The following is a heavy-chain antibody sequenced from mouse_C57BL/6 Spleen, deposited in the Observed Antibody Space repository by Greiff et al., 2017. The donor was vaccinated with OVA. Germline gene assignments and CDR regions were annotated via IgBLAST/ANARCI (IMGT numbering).Heavy chain of an antibody. CDR3: ARGGTGLDY. Sequence: EVKLMESGGGLVKPGGSLKLSCAASGFTFSSYAMSWVRQTPEKRLEWVATISDGGSYTYYPANVKGRFTISRDNAKNNLYLQMSHLKSEDTAMYYCARGGTGLDYWGQGTTLTVSS. CDR2: ISDGGSYT. J-gene: IGHJ2*01. CDR1: GFTFSSYA. V-gene: IGHV5-4*03. D-gene: IGHD4-1*01.